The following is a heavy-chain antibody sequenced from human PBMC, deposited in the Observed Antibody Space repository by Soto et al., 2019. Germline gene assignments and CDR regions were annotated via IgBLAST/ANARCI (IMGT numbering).Heavy chain of an antibody. V-gene: IGHV4-59*08. J-gene: IGHJ5*02. CDR2: IYFAGTT. D-gene: IGHD3-22*01. CDR3: ARLGGFYQALDT. CDR1: GGSITPYY. Sequence: SETLSLTCSVSGGSITPYYWSWIRQAPCKGLEWIGYIYFAGTTTYNPSLKSRVTMSVDTSENQFSLKLTSVTAADTAVYYCARLGGFYQALDTWGQGTLVTVSS.